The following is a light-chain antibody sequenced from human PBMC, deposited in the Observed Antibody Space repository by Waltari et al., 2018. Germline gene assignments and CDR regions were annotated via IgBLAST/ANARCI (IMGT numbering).Light chain of an antibody. CDR3: QKYGSLPAT. Sequence: VLTQSPGTLSLSPGEGATLSCRASQSVSRSLAWYQQKPGQAPRLLIYDASSRATGIPDRFSGSGSGTDFSLTISRLEPEDFAVYYCQKYGSLPATFGQGTKVEIK. J-gene: IGKJ1*01. V-gene: IGKV3-20*01. CDR2: DAS. CDR1: QSVSRS.